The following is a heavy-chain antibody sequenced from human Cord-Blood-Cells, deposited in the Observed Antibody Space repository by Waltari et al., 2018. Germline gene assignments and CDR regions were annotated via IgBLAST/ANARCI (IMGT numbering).Heavy chain of an antibody. J-gene: IGHJ4*02. Sequence: EVQLVESGGGLVQPGGSLRLSCAASGFTFSSYSMNWVRQDPGKGLEWVSYISSSSSTIYYADSVKGRFTISRDNAKNSLYLQMNSLRDEDTAVYYCARVLTLSSAYYFDYWGQGTLVTVSS. V-gene: IGHV3-48*02. CDR3: ARVLTLSSAYYFDY. CDR1: GFTFSSYS. D-gene: IGHD3-9*01. CDR2: ISSSSSTI.